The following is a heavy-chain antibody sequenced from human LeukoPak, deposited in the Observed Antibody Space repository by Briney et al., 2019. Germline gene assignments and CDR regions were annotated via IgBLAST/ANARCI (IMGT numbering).Heavy chain of an antibody. V-gene: IGHV3-48*01. CDR1: GFSFSSYS. J-gene: IGHJ4*02. Sequence: GGSLRLSCAASGFSFSSYSMNWVRQAPGKGLEWVSYISGSGNAIHYTDSVKGRFTISRDNAKNALYLQMNSLRAEDTAVYFCARDYLYAFDCWDQGTLVTVSS. CDR2: ISGSGNAI. D-gene: IGHD2-2*01. CDR3: ARDYLYAFDC.